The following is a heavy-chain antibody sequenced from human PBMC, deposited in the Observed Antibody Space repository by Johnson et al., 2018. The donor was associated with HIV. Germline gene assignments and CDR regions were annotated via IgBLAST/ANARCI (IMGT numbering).Heavy chain of an antibody. D-gene: IGHD3-16*01. CDR1: GFSFSNYA. CDR2: VSSDGSNK. J-gene: IGHJ3*02. V-gene: IGHV3-30*04. CDR3: TTDRPNEWTLSKRDALHPCDI. Sequence: QVQLVESGGGVVQPGRSLRLSCAASGFSFSNYAMDWVRQAPGKGLEWVAVVSSDGSNKYYADSVQGRFTISRDNSQNTLYLQMKSLKTEDTAVYYCTTDRPNEWTLSKRDALHPCDIWGQGTMVTVAS.